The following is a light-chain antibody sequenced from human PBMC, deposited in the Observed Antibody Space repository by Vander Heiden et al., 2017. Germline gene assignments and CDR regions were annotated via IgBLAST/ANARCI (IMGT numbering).Light chain of an antibody. CDR3: ETWDSNTRV. Sequence: QPVLTQSSSASASLGSPVTLTCTLSSAQRSYILAWHPQPPGHARRHFMKLEGSGSYNKGSGVPDRFSGSSPVASRDLTISNLQSEDEAYYYCETWDSNTRVFGGGTKLTVL. CDR2: LEGSGSY. V-gene: IGLV4-60*03. CDR1: SAQRSYI. J-gene: IGLJ3*02.